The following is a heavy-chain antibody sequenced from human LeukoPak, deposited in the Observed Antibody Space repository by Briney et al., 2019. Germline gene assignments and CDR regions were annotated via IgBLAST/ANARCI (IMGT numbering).Heavy chain of an antibody. J-gene: IGHJ5*02. CDR2: IYTSGST. D-gene: IGHD3-3*01. CDR3: AREVQVLRFLEWFNWFDP. V-gene: IGHV4-61*02. CDR1: GGSINGGSYY. Sequence: PSQTLSLTCSVSGGSINGGSYYWSWIRQPAGKGLEWIGRIYTSGSTNYNPSLKSRVTMSVDTSKNQFSLKLSSVTAADTAVYYCAREVQVLRFLEWFNWFDPWGQGTLVTVSS.